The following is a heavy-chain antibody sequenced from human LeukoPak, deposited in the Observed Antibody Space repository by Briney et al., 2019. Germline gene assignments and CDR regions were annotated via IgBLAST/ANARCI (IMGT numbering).Heavy chain of an antibody. CDR3: ARDPYSGGYGSYYYYYMDV. CDR1: GFTFSNYV. CDR2: ITYSSTYI. V-gene: IGHV3-21*01. J-gene: IGHJ6*03. Sequence: PGGSLRLSCAASGFTFSNYVIHWVRQAPGKVLEWVSSITYSSTYIYYADSVKGRFTISRDNAKNSVYLEMNSLRAEDTAVYYCARDPYSGGYGSYYYYYMDVWGKGTTVTISS. D-gene: IGHD1-26*01.